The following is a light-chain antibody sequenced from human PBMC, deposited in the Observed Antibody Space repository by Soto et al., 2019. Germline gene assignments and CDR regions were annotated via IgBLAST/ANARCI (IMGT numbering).Light chain of an antibody. CDR1: QSLLHSDGKTY. J-gene: IGKJ1*01. Sequence: EIVLTQTPLSLSVTPGQPASISCKSSQSLLHSDGKTYLYWYLQRPGQPPQLPIYEVSNRFSGVPDRFSGSGSGTDFTLEISRVEAEDVGLYSCLQTKQLPLTFGHGTKVEVK. CDR3: LQTKQLPLT. CDR2: EVS. V-gene: IGKV2D-29*01.